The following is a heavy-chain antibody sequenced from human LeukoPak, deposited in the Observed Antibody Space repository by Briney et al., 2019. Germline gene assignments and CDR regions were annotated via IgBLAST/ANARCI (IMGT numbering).Heavy chain of an antibody. D-gene: IGHD6-13*01. J-gene: IGHJ5*02. CDR2: IYYSESP. CDR1: GGSIRSYY. V-gene: IGHV4-59*08. CDR3: AGQPVGSRHWFDP. Sequence: SETLSLTCTVSGGSIRSYYWSWIRQPPGKGLEWIGHIYYSESPNYNPSLKSRLTISVDTSKNQFSLRLSSVTAADTAVYYCAGQPVGSRHWFDPWGQGTLVTVSS.